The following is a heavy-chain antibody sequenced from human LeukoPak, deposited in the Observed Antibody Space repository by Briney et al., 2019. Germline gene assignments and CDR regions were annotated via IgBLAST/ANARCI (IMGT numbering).Heavy chain of an antibody. CDR1: GGSISSSNW. V-gene: IGHV4-4*02. CDR2: IYHSGST. CDR3: ARLRRSRLAEFDY. D-gene: IGHD3-3*02. Sequence: ASETLSLTCAVSGGSISSSNWWSWVRQPPGKGLEWIGEIYHSGSTNYNPSLKSRVTISVDKSKNQFSLKLSSATAADTAVYYCARLRRSRLAEFDYWGQGTLVTVSS. J-gene: IGHJ4*02.